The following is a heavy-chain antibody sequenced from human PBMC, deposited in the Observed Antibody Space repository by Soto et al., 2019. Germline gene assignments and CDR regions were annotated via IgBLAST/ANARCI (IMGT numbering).Heavy chain of an antibody. D-gene: IGHD3-22*01. Sequence: SETLSLTCAVYGGSFSGFYSSWIRQPPGKGLEWIGEINHTGSSNYSPSLESRVTISVDTAKNQRTLKLSSGTAADAAVYYCARRLDYYDSSGYFLGCFYFDYWGQGTLVTVSS. CDR3: ARRLDYYDSSGYFLGCFYFDY. CDR2: INHTGSS. J-gene: IGHJ4*02. CDR1: GGSFSGFY. V-gene: IGHV4-34*01.